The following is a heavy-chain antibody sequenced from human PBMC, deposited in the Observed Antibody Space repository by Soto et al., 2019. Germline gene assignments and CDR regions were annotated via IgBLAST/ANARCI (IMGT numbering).Heavy chain of an antibody. CDR1: GFTFSSYA. V-gene: IGHV3-23*01. J-gene: IGHJ3*02. CDR2: ISGSGGST. D-gene: IGHD6-6*01. Sequence: EVQLLESGGGLVQPGGSLRLSCAASGFTFSSYAMSWVRQAPGKGLEWVSAISGSGGSTYYAGSVKGRFTISRDNSKNTLYLQMNSLRAEDTAVYYCAKVRVYPTNAFDIWGQGTMVTVSS. CDR3: AKVRVYPTNAFDI.